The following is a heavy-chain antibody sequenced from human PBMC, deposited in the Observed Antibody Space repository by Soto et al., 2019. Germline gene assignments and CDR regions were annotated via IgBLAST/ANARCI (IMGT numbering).Heavy chain of an antibody. D-gene: IGHD1-26*01. CDR2: ISYDGSNK. CDR3: ARDLFVGATSY. J-gene: IGHJ4*02. Sequence: QVQLVESGGGVVQPGRSLRLSCAASGFTFSSYAMHWVRQAPGKGLEWVAVISYDGSNKYYADSVKGRFTISRDNSKNTLYLQMNSLRDEDTSVYYCARDLFVGATSYWGQGTLVTVSS. CDR1: GFTFSSYA. V-gene: IGHV3-30-3*01.